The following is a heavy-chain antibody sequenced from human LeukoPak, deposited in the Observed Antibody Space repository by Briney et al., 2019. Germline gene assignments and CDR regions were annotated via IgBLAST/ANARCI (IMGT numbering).Heavy chain of an antibody. J-gene: IGHJ4*02. D-gene: IGHD4/OR15-4a*01. CDR2: IYYSGST. CDR1: GGSISSYY. V-gene: IGHV4-59*01. CDR3: ARDGYGDTSFDY. Sequence: SETLSLTCTVSGGSISSYYWSWIRQPPGKGLEWIGYIYYSGSTNYTPSLKSRVTISVDTSKNQFSLKLSSVTAADTAVYYCARDGYGDTSFDYWGQGTLVTVSS.